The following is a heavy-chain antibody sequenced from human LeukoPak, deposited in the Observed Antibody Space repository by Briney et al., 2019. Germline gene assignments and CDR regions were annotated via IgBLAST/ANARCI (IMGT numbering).Heavy chain of an antibody. CDR2: MNPNSGNT. CDR1: GYTFTSYD. Sequence: ASVKVSCKASGYTFTSYDINWVRQATGQGLEWMGWMNPNSGNTGYAQKFQGRATMTRNTSISTAYMELSSLRSEDTAVYYCARGDTIFGVVVGEYAFDIWGQGTMVTVSS. CDR3: ARGDTIFGVVVGEYAFDI. V-gene: IGHV1-8*01. D-gene: IGHD3-3*01. J-gene: IGHJ3*02.